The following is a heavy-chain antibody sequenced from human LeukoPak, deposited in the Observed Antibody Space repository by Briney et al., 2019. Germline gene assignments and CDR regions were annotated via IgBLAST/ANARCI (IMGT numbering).Heavy chain of an antibody. Sequence: PGGSLRLSCAASGFTVSSNYMNWVRQSPGQGLEWVANIKYDGSEKYYVDSVKGRFTISREDAKNSLSLQMDSVRPEDTAVYYCAFNNNFKYWGQGTLVIVSS. D-gene: IGHD1/OR15-1a*01. CDR3: AFNNNFKY. J-gene: IGHJ4*02. CDR2: IKYDGSEK. V-gene: IGHV3-7*01. CDR1: GFTVSSNY.